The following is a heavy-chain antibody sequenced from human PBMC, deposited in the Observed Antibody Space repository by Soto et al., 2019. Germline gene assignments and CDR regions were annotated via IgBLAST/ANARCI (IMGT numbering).Heavy chain of an antibody. CDR2: ISSSSSYI. V-gene: IGHV3-21*01. CDR3: AKDTVLVPAANLYYYGMDV. Sequence: GGSLRLSCAASGFTFSSYSMNWVRQAPGKGLECVSSISSSSSYIYYADSVKGRFTISRDNAKNSLYLQMNSLRAEDTAVYYCAKDTVLVPAANLYYYGMDVWGQGTTVTVSS. D-gene: IGHD2-2*01. CDR1: GFTFSSYS. J-gene: IGHJ6*02.